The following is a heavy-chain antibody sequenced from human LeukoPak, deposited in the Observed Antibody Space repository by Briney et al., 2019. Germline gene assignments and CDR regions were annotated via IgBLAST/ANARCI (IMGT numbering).Heavy chain of an antibody. D-gene: IGHD2-2*01. CDR1: GFTFSNYT. CDR2: ISRSISTI. J-gene: IGHJ3*02. CDR3: ARDPTLGYCSSTSCPAGAFDI. V-gene: IGHV3-48*04. Sequence: GGSLRLSCAASGFTFSNYTMNWVRQAPGKGLEWVSYISRSISTIYYADSVKGRFTISRDNAKNSLYLQMNSLRAEDTAVYYCARDPTLGYCSSTSCPAGAFDIWGQGTMVTVSS.